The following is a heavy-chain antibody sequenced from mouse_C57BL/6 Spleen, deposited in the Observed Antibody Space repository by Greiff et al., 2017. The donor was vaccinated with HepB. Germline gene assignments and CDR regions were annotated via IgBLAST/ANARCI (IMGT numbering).Heavy chain of an antibody. CDR3: ARLLRSYYFDD. D-gene: IGHD1-1*01. CDR1: GYTFTDYY. J-gene: IGHJ2*01. V-gene: IGHV1-26*01. CDR2: INPYNGGT. Sequence: EVKLQQSGPELVKPGASVKISCKASGYTFTDYYMNWVKQSHGKSLEWIGDINPYNGGTSYNQKFKGKATLTVDKSSSTAYMKLRSLTSEDSAVYYCARLLRSYYFDDWGQGTTLTVSS.